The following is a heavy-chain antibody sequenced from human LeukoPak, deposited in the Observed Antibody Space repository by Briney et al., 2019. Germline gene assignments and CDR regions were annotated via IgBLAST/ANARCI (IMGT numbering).Heavy chain of an antibody. D-gene: IGHD2-2*01. CDR2: IYSGGDT. CDR3: AKDPHGTKHQLPDY. V-gene: IGHV3-53*01. CDR1: GFTVRSDY. Sequence: PGGSLRLSCAASGFTVRSDYMSWVRQAPGKGLEWVSIIYSGGDTYYADSVKGRFTISRDNSKNTLYLQMNSLRAEDTAVYYCAKDPHGTKHQLPDYWGEGTLVTVSS. J-gene: IGHJ4*02.